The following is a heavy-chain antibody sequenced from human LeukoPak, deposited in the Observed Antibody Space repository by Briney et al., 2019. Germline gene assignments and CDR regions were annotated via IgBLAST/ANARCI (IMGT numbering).Heavy chain of an antibody. Sequence: ASVKVSCKASGYTFTGYYMHWVRQAPGQGLEWMGWINPNSGGTNYAQKFQGRVTMTRDTSISTAYMELSRLRSEDTAVYYCARVDGSCSGGSCPSGNWFDPWGQGTLVTVSS. J-gene: IGHJ5*02. CDR1: GYTFTGYY. D-gene: IGHD2-15*01. CDR3: ARVDGSCSGGSCPSGNWFDP. CDR2: INPNSGGT. V-gene: IGHV1-2*02.